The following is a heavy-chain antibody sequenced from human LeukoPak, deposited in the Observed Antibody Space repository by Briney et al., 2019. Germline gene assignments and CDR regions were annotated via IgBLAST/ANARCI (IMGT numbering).Heavy chain of an antibody. CDR3: AKDMNYGGNSVLDY. D-gene: IGHD4-23*01. Sequence: GRSLRLSCAASGFTFDDYAMHWVRQAPGKGLEWVSGISWNSGSIGYADSVKGRFTISRDNAKNPLYLQMNSLRAEDTALYYCAKDMNYGGNSVLDYWGQGTLVTVSS. J-gene: IGHJ4*02. V-gene: IGHV3-9*01. CDR1: GFTFDDYA. CDR2: ISWNSGSI.